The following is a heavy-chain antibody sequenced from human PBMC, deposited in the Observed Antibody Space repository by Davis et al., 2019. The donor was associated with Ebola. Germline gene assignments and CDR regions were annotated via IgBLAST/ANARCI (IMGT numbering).Heavy chain of an antibody. V-gene: IGHV4-34*01. Sequence: SETLSLTCAVYGGSSSGYYWPRIRYPPGKGREWIGEINHSGSTNYNPSLKSRVTISVDTSKNQFSLKLSSVTAADTAVYYCARGGYGEDAFDIWGQGTMVTVSS. CDR2: INHSGST. CDR1: GGSSSGYY. J-gene: IGHJ3*02. CDR3: ARGGYGEDAFDI. D-gene: IGHD4-17*01.